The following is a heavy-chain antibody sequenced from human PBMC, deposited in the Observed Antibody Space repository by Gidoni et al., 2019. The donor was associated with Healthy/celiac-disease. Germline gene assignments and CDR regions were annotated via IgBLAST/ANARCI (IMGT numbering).Heavy chain of an antibody. J-gene: IGHJ3*02. Sequence: EVQLVESGGGLVKPGGSLRLSCAAYGFTFSSYSMNWVRQAPGKGLEWVSSISSSSSYIYYADSVKGRFTISRDNAKNSLYLQMNSLRAEDTAVYYCARESVVVRGAFDIWGQGTMVTVSS. CDR1: GFTFSSYS. D-gene: IGHD2-21*01. V-gene: IGHV3-21*01. CDR2: ISSSSSYI. CDR3: ARESVVVRGAFDI.